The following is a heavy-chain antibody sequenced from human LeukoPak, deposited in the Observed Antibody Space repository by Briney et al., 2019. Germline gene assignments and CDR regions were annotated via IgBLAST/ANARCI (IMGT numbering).Heavy chain of an antibody. CDR2: IKEDGSEQ. Sequence: GGSLRLSCAASGFTLSSYWISWVRQAPGKGLEWVANIKEDGSEQYYVDSVRGRFTISRDNTKNSLYLQLNSLRAEDTAAYYCARDRGWLQFDYWGQGTLVTVSS. V-gene: IGHV3-7*04. CDR3: ARDRGWLQFDY. J-gene: IGHJ4*02. D-gene: IGHD5-24*01. CDR1: GFTLSSYW.